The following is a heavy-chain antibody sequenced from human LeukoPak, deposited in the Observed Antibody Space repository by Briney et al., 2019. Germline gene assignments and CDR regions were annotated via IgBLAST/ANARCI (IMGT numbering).Heavy chain of an antibody. J-gene: IGHJ4*02. CDR3: ARGWVVNSGYDHTVDY. CDR1: GYTLTELS. V-gene: IGHV1-24*01. D-gene: IGHD5-12*01. Sequence: ASVKVSCKVSGYTLTELSMHWVRQAPGKGLEWMGGFDPEDGETIYAQKFQGRVTMTEDTSTDTAYMELSSLRSEDTAVYYCARGWVVNSGYDHTVDYWGQGTLVTVSS. CDR2: FDPEDGET.